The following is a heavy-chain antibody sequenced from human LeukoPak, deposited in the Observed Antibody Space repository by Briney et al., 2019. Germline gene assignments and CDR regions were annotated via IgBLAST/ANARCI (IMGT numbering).Heavy chain of an antibody. CDR2: IIPILGIA. CDR3: AREVGGDDY. CDR1: GGTFSSYA. D-gene: IGHD3-10*01. V-gene: IGHV1-69*04. Sequence: ASVKVSCKASGGTFSSYAISWVRQAPGQGLEWMGRIIPILGIANYAQKFQGRVTITADKSASTAYMELSSLRSEDTAVYYCAREVGGDDYWGQGTLVTVSS. J-gene: IGHJ4*02.